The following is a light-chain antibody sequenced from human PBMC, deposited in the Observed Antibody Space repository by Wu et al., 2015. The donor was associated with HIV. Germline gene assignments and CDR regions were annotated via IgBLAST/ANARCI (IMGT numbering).Light chain of an antibody. V-gene: IGKV3-11*01. J-gene: IGKJ2*01. CDR3: QQYDSAPNT. CDR1: QSVSNF. Sequence: EIVLTQSPDTLSLSPGERATLSCRASQSVSNFFAWYQQKPGQAPRLLIFDATCRATGIPARFSGSGSGTDFTLTISSLEPEDFAVYYCQQYDSAPNTFGQGTKLEIK. CDR2: DAT.